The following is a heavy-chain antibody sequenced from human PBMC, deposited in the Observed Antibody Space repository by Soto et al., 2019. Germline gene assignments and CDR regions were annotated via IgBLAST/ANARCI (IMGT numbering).Heavy chain of an antibody. V-gene: IGHV4-31*03. CDR1: GGSMNSGGYC. CDR2: ISYGGTT. Sequence: QVQLQESGPGLVKPSQTLSLTCTVSGGSMNSGGYCWSWIRQHPGEGLEWIGCISYGGTTSYNPSLESRVITSVDTSKNQFSLKLTSVTAAATAVYDCSRGILVWGQGTLITVSS. CDR3: SRGILV. D-gene: IGHD2-15*01. J-gene: IGHJ4*02.